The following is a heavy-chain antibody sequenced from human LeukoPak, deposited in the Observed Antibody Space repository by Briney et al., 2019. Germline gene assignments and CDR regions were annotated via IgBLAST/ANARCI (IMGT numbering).Heavy chain of an antibody. D-gene: IGHD5-18*01. Sequence: SETLSLTCVVSSGSINNQYWTWIRQPPGKGLEWIGYIYDTGNTNYNPSLKSRVNISIDTSKNRFSLKLTSVTAADTAVYYCARDQVGYGLDYWGQGTLVTVSS. CDR2: IYDTGNT. V-gene: IGHV4-59*11. CDR1: SGSINNQY. J-gene: IGHJ4*02. CDR3: ARDQVGYGLDY.